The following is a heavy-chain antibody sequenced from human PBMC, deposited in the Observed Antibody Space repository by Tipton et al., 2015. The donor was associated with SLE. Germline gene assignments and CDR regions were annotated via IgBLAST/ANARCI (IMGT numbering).Heavy chain of an antibody. CDR2: ISSSSSYI. Sequence: SLRLSCAASGFTFSSYGMHWVRQAPGKGLEWVASISSSSSYIYYADSVKGRFTISRDNAKNSLYLQMNSLRAEDTAVYYCAREGVGEYFDYWGQGTLVTVSS. CDR3: AREGVGEYFDY. CDR1: GFTFSSYG. V-gene: IGHV3-21*01. J-gene: IGHJ4*02. D-gene: IGHD3-10*01.